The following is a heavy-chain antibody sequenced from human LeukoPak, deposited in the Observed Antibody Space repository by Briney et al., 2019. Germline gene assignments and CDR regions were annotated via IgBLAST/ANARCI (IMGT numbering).Heavy chain of an antibody. Sequence: SETLSLTCGVYGGTFSGYYWSWIRQPPGKGLEWIGEINHSGSTNYNPSLKSRVTISVDSPNNQFSLRLSSVTAADTAVYYCARHEGGSYSLFDYWGQGTLVTVSS. CDR3: ARHEGGSYSLFDY. D-gene: IGHD1-26*01. V-gene: IGHV4-34*01. J-gene: IGHJ4*02. CDR2: INHSGST. CDR1: GGTFSGYY.